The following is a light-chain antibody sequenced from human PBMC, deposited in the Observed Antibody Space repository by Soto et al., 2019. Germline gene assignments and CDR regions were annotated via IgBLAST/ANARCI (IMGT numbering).Light chain of an antibody. V-gene: IGKV3-20*01. CDR2: GAS. CDR1: QSVSSSY. J-gene: IGKJ5*01. CDR3: QQYGSSPPNT. Sequence: EVVLTQAPVTLSLSPGERATLSCRASQSVSSSYLAWYQQKPGQAPRLLIYGASSRATGIPDRFSGSGSGTDFTLTISRLEPEDFAVYYCQQYGSSPPNTFGQGTRLEIK.